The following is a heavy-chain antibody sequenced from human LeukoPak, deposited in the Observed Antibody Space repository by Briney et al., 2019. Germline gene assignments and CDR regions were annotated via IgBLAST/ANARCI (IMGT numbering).Heavy chain of an antibody. J-gene: IGHJ4*02. CDR3: ARDVPSAAHDY. CDR2: IYYSGST. V-gene: IGHV4-30-4*08. Sequence: SETLSLTCTVSGGSISSGDYYWSWIRQPPGKGLEWIGYIYYSGSTYYNPSLKSRVTISVDTSKNQFSLKLSSVTAADTAVYYCARDVPSAAHDYWGQGTLVTVSS. D-gene: IGHD6-13*01. CDR1: GGSISSGDYY.